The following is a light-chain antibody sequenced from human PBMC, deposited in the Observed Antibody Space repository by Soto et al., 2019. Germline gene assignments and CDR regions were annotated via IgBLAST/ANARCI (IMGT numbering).Light chain of an antibody. CDR3: QQLWTYPLT. CDR1: QDVSRS. J-gene: IGKJ4*01. V-gene: IGKV1-9*01. Sequence: DTQLTQSPSFLSSSVGDRVTIACRASQDVSRSVGWYQQKPGTAPKLLISAASTLNSGVPSRFSGSGSGTDFTLTISSVQPEDFATYYCQQLWTYPLTFGGGTKVDIK. CDR2: AAS.